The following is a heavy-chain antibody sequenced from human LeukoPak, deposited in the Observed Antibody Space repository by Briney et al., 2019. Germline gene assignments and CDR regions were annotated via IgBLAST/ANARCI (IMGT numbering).Heavy chain of an antibody. V-gene: IGHV4-39*07. D-gene: IGHD3-10*01. CDR2: FSYSGST. CDR1: GGSISRSSYY. J-gene: IGHJ3*02. CDR3: ARGAITYDAFDI. Sequence: SETLSLTCNVSGGSISRSSYYWGWIRQPPGKGLEWIGSFSYSGSTNYNPSLKSRVTISVDTSKNQFSLKLSSVTAADTAVYYCARGAITYDAFDIWGQGTMVTVSS.